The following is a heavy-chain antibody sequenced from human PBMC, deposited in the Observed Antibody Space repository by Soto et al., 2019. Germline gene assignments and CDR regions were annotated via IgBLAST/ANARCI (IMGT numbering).Heavy chain of an antibody. CDR3: AGGGAWFPPFDP. D-gene: IGHD3-10*01. V-gene: IGHV3-11*01. J-gene: IGHJ5*02. CDR1: GFNFGNYY. Sequence: QVQLVESGGGLVKPGGSLRLSCAASGFNFGNYYMSWIRQPPGRGLEWISYISNSGSTIYYADSVKGRFTISRDNAKNSLYLQLNSLRAADTALYYCAGGGAWFPPFDPWGQGTQVTVSS. CDR2: ISNSGSTI.